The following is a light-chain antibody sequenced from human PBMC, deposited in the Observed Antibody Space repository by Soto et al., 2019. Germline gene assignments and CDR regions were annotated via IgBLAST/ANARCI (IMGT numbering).Light chain of an antibody. Sequence: QSALTQPASVSGSPGQSITISCTGTSSDGGGYNYVSWYQQHPGKAPKLMIYEVSNRPSGVSNRFSGSKSGNTASLTISGRQAEEEADYYGSSYTSCSTYVFGTGTKVTVL. CDR1: SSDGGGYNY. CDR3: SSYTSCSTYV. V-gene: IGLV2-14*01. J-gene: IGLJ1*01. CDR2: EVS.